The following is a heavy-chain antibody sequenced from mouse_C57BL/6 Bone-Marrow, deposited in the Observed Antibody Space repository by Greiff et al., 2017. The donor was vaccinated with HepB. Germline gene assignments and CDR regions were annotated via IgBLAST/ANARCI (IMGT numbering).Heavy chain of an antibody. Sequence: VQLQQSGPGLVKPSQSLSLTCSVTGYSITSGYYWNWIRQFPGNKLEWMGYISYDGSNNYNPSLKNRISITRDTSKNQFFLKLNSVTTEDTATYYCARGWLRYAMDYWGQGTSVTVSS. J-gene: IGHJ4*01. V-gene: IGHV3-6*01. CDR2: ISYDGSN. CDR1: GYSITSGYY. D-gene: IGHD2-2*01. CDR3: ARGWLRYAMDY.